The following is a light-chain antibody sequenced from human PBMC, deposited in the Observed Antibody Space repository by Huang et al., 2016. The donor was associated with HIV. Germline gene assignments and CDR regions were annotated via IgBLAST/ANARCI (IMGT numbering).Light chain of an antibody. Sequence: VLTQSPASLSLYVGESVTLSCRASQNINNHLAWYQQRPGQSPMLIIYDASYRVTGVPARFSGSVSGTDFTLTISSLEPEDFAVYYCQQRSNWLTFGGGTRLEVK. CDR1: QNINNH. V-gene: IGKV3-11*01. CDR3: QQRSNWLT. CDR2: DAS. J-gene: IGKJ4*01.